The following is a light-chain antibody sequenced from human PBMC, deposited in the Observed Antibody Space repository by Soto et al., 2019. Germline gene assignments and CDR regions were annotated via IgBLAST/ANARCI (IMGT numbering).Light chain of an antibody. CDR3: QQYGSSGT. V-gene: IGKV3-20*01. J-gene: IGKJ1*01. CDR2: GAS. Sequence: EIVLTQSPGTLSLSPGERATLSCRASRSVSNNYLAWYQQKPGQAPRLLIYGASNRATGIPDRLSGSGSGTDFTLTISRLEPEDSAVYYCQQYGSSGTFGQGTKVDIK. CDR1: RSVSNNY.